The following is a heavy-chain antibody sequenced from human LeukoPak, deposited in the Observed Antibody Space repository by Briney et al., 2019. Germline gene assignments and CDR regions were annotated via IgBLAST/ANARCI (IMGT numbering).Heavy chain of an antibody. CDR3: TRVGEWGVYYFDY. D-gene: IGHD3-16*01. V-gene: IGHV3-49*04. CDR2: IRSKAYGGTT. J-gene: IGHJ4*02. CDR1: GFTFGDYT. Sequence: GGSLRLSCTVSGFTFGDYTMSWVRQAPGKGLEWVSLIRSKAYGGTTDYAASVKGRFTISRDDSKSIAYLQMNSLKTEDTAVYYCTRVGEWGVYYFDYWGQGTLVSVSS.